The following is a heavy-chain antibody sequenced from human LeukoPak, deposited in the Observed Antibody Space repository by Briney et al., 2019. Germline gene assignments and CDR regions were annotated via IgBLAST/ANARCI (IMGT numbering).Heavy chain of an antibody. J-gene: IGHJ4*02. CDR3: ARELGTNYFDY. CDR1: GFTFSSYS. Sequence: GGSLRLSCAASGFTFSSYSMNWVRQAPGKGLEWVSSISSSSSYIYYADSVKGRFTVSRDNAKNSLYLQMNSLRAEDTAVYYCARELGTNYFDYWGQGTLVTVSS. D-gene: IGHD7-27*01. CDR2: ISSSSSYI. V-gene: IGHV3-21*01.